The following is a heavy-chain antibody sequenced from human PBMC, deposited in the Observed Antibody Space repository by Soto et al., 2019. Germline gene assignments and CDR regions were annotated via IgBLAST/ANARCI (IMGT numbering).Heavy chain of an antibody. J-gene: IGHJ4*02. D-gene: IGHD3-9*01. CDR1: GGSVSSSSYY. Sequence: PSETLSLTCTVHGGSVSSSSYYWGWVRQPPGKGLEWIGSVYYSGSTYYNPSLESRVTISVDKSKNQFSLKLMSLSAADTAVYYCVRLEGLATISYYFDYWGQGALVTGSS. V-gene: IGHV4-39*01. CDR2: VYYSGST. CDR3: VRLEGLATISYYFDY.